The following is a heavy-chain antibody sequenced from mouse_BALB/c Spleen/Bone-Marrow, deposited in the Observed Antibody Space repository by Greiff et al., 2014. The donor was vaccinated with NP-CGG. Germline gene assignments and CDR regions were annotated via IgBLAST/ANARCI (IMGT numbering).Heavy chain of an antibody. CDR3: APGDFAY. CDR1: GYTFTSYV. CDR2: INPYNDGT. Sequence: VQLKESGPELVKPGASVKMSCKASGYTFTSYVMHWVKQKPGQGLEWIGYINPYNDGTKYNEKFKGKATLTSDKSSSTAYMELSSLTSEDSAVYDCAPGDFAYWGQGTLVTVSA. J-gene: IGHJ3*01. V-gene: IGHV1-14*01.